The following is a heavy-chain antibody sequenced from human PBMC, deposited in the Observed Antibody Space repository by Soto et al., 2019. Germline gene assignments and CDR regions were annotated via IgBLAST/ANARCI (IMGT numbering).Heavy chain of an antibody. CDR3: AREGAHYAPFDL. Sequence: QAQLVQSGAEAKQPGASVKVSCKASGYTFTDYALHWVRQAPGQGLEWLGWINVGNGNTGYSRKFQGRVTNDRDMSATKDYIEVTSLTSEDTAIYYCAREGAHYAPFDLWGQGTLVTVSS. CDR1: GYTFTDYA. J-gene: IGHJ4*02. CDR2: INVGNGNT. D-gene: IGHD3-16*01. V-gene: IGHV1-3*01.